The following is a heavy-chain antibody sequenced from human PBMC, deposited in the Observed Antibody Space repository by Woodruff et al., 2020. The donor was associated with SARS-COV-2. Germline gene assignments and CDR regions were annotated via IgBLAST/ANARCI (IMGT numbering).Heavy chain of an antibody. CDR2: ISAYNGNT. Sequence: RQAPGQGLERMGTISAYNGNTNYAQKLQGRVTMTTDTSTSTAYMELRSLRSDDTAVYYCARVREGGHYYDSSGYDNYYFDYWGQGTLVTV. CDR3: ARVREGGHYYDSSGYDNYYFDY. J-gene: IGHJ4*02. D-gene: IGHD3-22*01. V-gene: IGHV1-18*01.